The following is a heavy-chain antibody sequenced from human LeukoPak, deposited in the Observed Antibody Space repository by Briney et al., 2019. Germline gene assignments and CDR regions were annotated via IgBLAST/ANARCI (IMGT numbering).Heavy chain of an antibody. V-gene: IGHV3-30*18. CDR1: GFTFSSFG. CDR2: ISFDGSNK. J-gene: IGHJ3*02. D-gene: IGHD2-2*01. Sequence: GGSLRLSCAASGFTFSSFGMHWVRQAPGKGLEWVAGISFDGSNKSYADSVKGRFTISRDNSKNTLYLQMNSLRPEDTAVYYCANFLIVVVPAATLAGAAAEDEGFDISGQGTMVTVSS. CDR3: ANFLIVVVPAATLAGAAAEDEGFDI.